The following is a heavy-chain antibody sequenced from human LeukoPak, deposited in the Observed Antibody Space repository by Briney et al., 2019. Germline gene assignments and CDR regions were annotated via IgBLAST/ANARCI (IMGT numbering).Heavy chain of an antibody. CDR3: ARGWSSSWYSGGAFDI. D-gene: IGHD6-13*01. CDR2: INHSGST. V-gene: IGHV4-34*01. CDR1: GGSFSGYY. J-gene: IGHJ3*02. Sequence: SETLSLTCAVYGGSFSGYYWSWIRQPPGKGLEWIGEINHSGSTNYNPSLKSRVTISVDTSKNQFSLKLSSVTAAGTAVYYCARGWSSSWYSGGAFDIWGQGTMVTVSS.